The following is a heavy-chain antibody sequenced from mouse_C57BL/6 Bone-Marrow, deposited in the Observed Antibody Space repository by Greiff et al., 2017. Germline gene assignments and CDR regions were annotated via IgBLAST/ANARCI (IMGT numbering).Heavy chain of an antibody. Sequence: QVQLQQPGAELVKPGASVKLSCKASGYTFTSYWITWVKQRPGQGLEWIGDSYPGSGSTNYNEKFKSKATLTVDTSSSTAYMQLSSLTSEDSAVYYCARPYYSNYWYFDVWGTGTTVTVSS. D-gene: IGHD2-5*01. V-gene: IGHV1-55*01. J-gene: IGHJ1*03. CDR3: ARPYYSNYWYFDV. CDR2: SYPGSGST. CDR1: GYTFTSYW.